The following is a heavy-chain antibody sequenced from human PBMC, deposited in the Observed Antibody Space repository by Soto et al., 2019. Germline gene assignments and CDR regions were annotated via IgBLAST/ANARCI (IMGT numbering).Heavy chain of an antibody. CDR2: IYYSGST. CDR3: ARDAGGGGSSGKYYYYYYGMEV. V-gene: IGHV4-30-4*01. Sequence: SETLSLTCTFSVVSISSGDYYCSWIRQPPWKGLEWIGYIYYSGSTYYNPSLKSRVTISVDTSKNQFSLKLSSVTAADTAVYYCARDAGGGGSSGKYYYYYYGMEVWGQGTTVNVSS. J-gene: IGHJ6*01. CDR1: VVSISSGDYY. D-gene: IGHD6-6*01.